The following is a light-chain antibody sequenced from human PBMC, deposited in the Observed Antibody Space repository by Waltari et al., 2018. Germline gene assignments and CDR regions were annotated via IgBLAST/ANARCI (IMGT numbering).Light chain of an antibody. CDR3: AAWDDSLNGYV. Sequence: QSVLTQPPSASGTPGQRVTISCSGSSSNIGSNTVNWYQQLPGTAPKLLIYSNNPRPSGVPDRFSGSKSGTSASLANSGLQSEDEADYYCAAWDDSLNGYVFGTGTKVTVL. V-gene: IGLV1-44*01. J-gene: IGLJ1*01. CDR2: SNN. CDR1: SSNIGSNT.